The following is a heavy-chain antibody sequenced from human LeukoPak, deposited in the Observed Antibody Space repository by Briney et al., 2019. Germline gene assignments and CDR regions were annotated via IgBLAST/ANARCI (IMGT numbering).Heavy chain of an antibody. CDR1: GFTFSSYG. V-gene: IGHV3-23*01. CDR2: ISGSGGST. J-gene: IGHJ4*02. CDR3: AKSRREWPFDY. Sequence: GGSLRLSCAASGFTFSSYGMHWVRQAPGKGLEWVSAISGSGGSTYYADSVKGRFTISRDNSKNTLYLQMNSLRAEDTAVYYCAKSRREWPFDYWGQGTLVTVSS. D-gene: IGHD3-3*01.